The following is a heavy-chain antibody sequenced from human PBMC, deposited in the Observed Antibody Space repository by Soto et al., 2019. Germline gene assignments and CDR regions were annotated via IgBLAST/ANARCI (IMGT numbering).Heavy chain of an antibody. CDR1: GFTFRSYG. V-gene: IGHV3-33*01. Sequence: GGSLRLSCAASGFTFRSYGIHWVRQAPGKGLEWVALIWFDGSKKYYVESVKGRFAVSRDNSKNTLYLQMNSLRVEDTAVYYCARDRLVPYGYGMDVWGQGTTVTVSS. CDR3: ARDRLVPYGYGMDV. J-gene: IGHJ6*02. D-gene: IGHD2-2*01. CDR2: IWFDGSKK.